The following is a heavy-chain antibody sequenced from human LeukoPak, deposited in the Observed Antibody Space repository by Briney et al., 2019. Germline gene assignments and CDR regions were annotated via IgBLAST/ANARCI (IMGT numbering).Heavy chain of an antibody. Sequence: ASVKVSCKASGYTFTGDDINWVRQATGQGLEWMGWMNPNSGNTGYAQKFQGRVTITRNTSISTAYMELSSLRSEDTAVYYCARDIEAAGLFLDYWGQGTLVTVSS. J-gene: IGHJ4*02. CDR1: GYTFTGDD. CDR2: MNPNSGNT. V-gene: IGHV1-8*03. CDR3: ARDIEAAGLFLDY. D-gene: IGHD6-13*01.